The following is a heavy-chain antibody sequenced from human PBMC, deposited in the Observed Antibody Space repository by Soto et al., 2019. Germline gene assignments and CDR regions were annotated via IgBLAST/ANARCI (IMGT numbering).Heavy chain of an antibody. V-gene: IGHV4-4*02. CDR2: IYHSGST. CDR3: ARDEMGSSSYFDY. CDR1: GGSISSSNW. Sequence: PSETLSLTCAVSGGSISSSNWWRWVRQPPGKGLEWIGEIYHSGSTNYNPSLKSRVTISVDKSKNQFSLKLSSVTAADTAVYYCARDEMGSSSYFDYWGQGTLVTVSS. D-gene: IGHD6-6*01. J-gene: IGHJ4*02.